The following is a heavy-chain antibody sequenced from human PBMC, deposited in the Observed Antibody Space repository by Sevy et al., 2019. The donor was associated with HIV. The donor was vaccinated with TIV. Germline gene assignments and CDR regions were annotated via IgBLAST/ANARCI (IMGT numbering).Heavy chain of an antibody. Sequence: GGSLRLSCAASGFTFSSYWMSWVRQAPGKGLEWVANIKLDGSEKYYLDSVKGRFTISRDNAKNSLYLQMNSLRAEDTTVYYCARRVLEWLLFNGMDVWGQGTTVTVSS. V-gene: IGHV3-7*03. CDR2: IKLDGSEK. CDR1: GFTFSSYW. D-gene: IGHD3-3*01. CDR3: ARRVLEWLLFNGMDV. J-gene: IGHJ6*02.